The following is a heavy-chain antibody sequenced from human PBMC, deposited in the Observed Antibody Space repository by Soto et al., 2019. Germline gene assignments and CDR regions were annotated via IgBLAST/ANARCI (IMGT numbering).Heavy chain of an antibody. CDR3: ARVLTGDGMDV. CDR1: RYIFTNYG. Sequence: QVQLVQSGVEVREPGASVKVSCKAVRYIFTNYGVRWVRQAPAQGLEWMGWITTYNGNTEYAQKFQGSVTMTTDASTSTAYMELGSLRSDDTAIYYCARVLTGDGMDVWGQGTTVTVSS. D-gene: IGHD3-10*01. J-gene: IGHJ6*02. CDR2: ITTYNGNT. V-gene: IGHV1-18*01.